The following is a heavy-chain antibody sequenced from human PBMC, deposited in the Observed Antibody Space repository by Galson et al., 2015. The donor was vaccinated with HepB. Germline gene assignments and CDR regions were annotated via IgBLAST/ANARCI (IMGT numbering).Heavy chain of an antibody. V-gene: IGHV3-11*05. CDR3: ARDALADYDILTGYYYFDY. CDR1: GFTFSDYY. CDR2: ISSSSSYT. Sequence: SLRLSCAASGFTFSDYYMSWIRQAPGKGLEWVSYISSSSSYTNYADSVKGRFTISRDNAKNSLYLQMNSLRAEDTAVYYCARDALADYDILTGYYYFDYWGQGTLVTVSS. D-gene: IGHD3-9*01. J-gene: IGHJ4*02.